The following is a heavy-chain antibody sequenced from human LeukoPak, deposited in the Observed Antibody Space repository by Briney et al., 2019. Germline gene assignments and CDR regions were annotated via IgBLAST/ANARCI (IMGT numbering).Heavy chain of an antibody. CDR2: ITPSGGST. CDR1: GYTFTNYY. J-gene: IGHJ4*02. Sequence: ASVKVSCKAPGYTFTNYYIHWVRRAPGQGLEWMGVITPSGGSTTYAQKFQGRVSMTRDTSTSTVYMELSSLRSEDTAVYYCARVLGWYYDSSDYSRAFDYWGQGTLVTVSS. D-gene: IGHD3-22*01. V-gene: IGHV1-46*01. CDR3: ARVLGWYYDSSDYSRAFDY.